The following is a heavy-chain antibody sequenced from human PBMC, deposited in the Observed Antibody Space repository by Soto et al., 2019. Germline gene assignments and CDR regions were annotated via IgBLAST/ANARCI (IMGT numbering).Heavy chain of an antibody. CDR1: GFTFSSYS. CDR2: ISSSSSYI. V-gene: IGHV3-21*01. Sequence: KPGGSLRLSCAASGFTFSSYSMNWVRQAPGKGLEWVSSISSSSSYIYYADSVKGRFTISRDNAKNSLYLQMNSLRAEDTAVYYCASTPTKEYYFDYWGQGTLVTVSS. J-gene: IGHJ4*02. CDR3: ASTPTKEYYFDY.